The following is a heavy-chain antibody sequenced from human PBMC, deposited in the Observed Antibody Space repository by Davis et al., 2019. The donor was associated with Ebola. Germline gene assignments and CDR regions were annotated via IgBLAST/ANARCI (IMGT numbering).Heavy chain of an antibody. D-gene: IGHD3-3*01. CDR2: INHSGST. V-gene: IGHV4-39*01. CDR1: GGSITPSRSY. Sequence: SETLSLTCTVSGGSITPSRSYWVCIRQSPGTGQEWIGEINHSGSTTYNPSLKSRVTISVDTSKNQFSLKLRSVTAADTAVYYCARQGWSGYSLRHWLDPWGRGTLVTVSS. J-gene: IGHJ5*02. CDR3: ARQGWSGYSLRHWLDP.